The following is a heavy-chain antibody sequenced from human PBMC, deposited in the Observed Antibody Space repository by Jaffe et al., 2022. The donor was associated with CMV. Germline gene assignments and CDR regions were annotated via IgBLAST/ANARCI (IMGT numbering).Heavy chain of an antibody. V-gene: IGHV3-48*02. J-gene: IGHJ4*02. D-gene: IGHD6-25*01. CDR1: GFPFSSYS. CDR3: ARDSPNEGLYSSGFDY. Sequence: EVQLVESGGGLVQRGGSLRLSCAASGFPFSSYSMNWVRQAPGKGLEWVSYISRSSSNVYYADSVKGRFTISRDNAKNSLYLQMNSLRDEDTAVYYCARDSPNEGLYSSGFDYWGQGTLVTVSS. CDR2: ISRSSSNV.